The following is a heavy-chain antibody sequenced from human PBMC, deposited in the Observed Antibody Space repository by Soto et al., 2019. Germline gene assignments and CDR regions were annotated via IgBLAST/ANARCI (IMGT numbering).Heavy chain of an antibody. CDR1: GFTFSTYS. D-gene: IGHD2-8*01. J-gene: IGHJ6*02. V-gene: IGHV3-21*01. CDR3: ARECTAWPLAYGLDV. Sequence: GGSLKLSCVGSGFTFSTYSINWVRQVPGKGLEWVSSISSRSDISYADSVKGRFTISRDNAKNSVSLQMNSLRAEDMGVYYCARECTAWPLAYGLDVWGQGTTVTVSS. CDR2: ISSRSDI.